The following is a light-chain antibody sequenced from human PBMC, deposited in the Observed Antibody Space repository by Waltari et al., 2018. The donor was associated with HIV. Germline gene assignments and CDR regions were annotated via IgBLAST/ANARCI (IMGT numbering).Light chain of an antibody. CDR3: QQYSSYSPMYT. CDR1: QSISRW. Sequence: DTQMTQSHSILSASVGDRVTITCRASQSISRWLAWYQQKPGKAPKLLIYKASSLESGVPSRFSGSGSGTEFTLTINGLQPDDFATYYCQQYSSYSPMYTFGLGTKLEIK. V-gene: IGKV1-5*03. J-gene: IGKJ2*01. CDR2: KAS.